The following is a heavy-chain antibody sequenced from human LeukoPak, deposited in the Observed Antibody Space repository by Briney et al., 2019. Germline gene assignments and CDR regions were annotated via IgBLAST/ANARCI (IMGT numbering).Heavy chain of an antibody. CDR3: ASYRGEQWLVIVGYNWFDP. Sequence: SETLSLTCTVSGGSISSSSYYWGWIRQPPGKGLEWIGSIYYSGSTYYNPSLKSRVTISVDTSKNQFSLKLSSVTAADTAVYYCASYRGEQWLVIVGYNWFDPWGQGTLVTVSS. CDR2: IYYSGST. D-gene: IGHD6-19*01. V-gene: IGHV4-39*07. J-gene: IGHJ5*02. CDR1: GGSISSSSYY.